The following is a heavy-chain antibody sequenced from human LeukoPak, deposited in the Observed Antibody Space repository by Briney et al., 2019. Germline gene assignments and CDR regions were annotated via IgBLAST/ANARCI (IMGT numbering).Heavy chain of an antibody. CDR1: GGSINTIIYY. D-gene: IGHD1-26*01. V-gene: IGHV4-39*01. Sequence: PSETLSLTCTVSGGSINTIIYYWGWIRQPPGKGLEWIGSIYYNGITYYTASLQSRVTISIDTSKNQFSLRLNSVTAADTAMYYCAKSGGYGLIDYWGQGTRVTVSS. CDR3: AKSGGYGLIDY. J-gene: IGHJ4*02. CDR2: IYYNGIT.